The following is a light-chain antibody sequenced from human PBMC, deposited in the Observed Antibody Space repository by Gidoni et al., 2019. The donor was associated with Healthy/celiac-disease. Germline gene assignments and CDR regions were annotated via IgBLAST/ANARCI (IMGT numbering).Light chain of an antibody. CDR1: QGISSC. CDR3: QQYNSYSWT. Sequence: DIQMIQSPSTLSASVGDRVTITCRASQGISSCLAWYHQKPGKAPKLLIYKASSLESGVPSRFSGSGSGTEFTLTIRSLQTDDFATYYCQQYNSYSWTFRQGTKVEIK. J-gene: IGKJ1*01. CDR2: KAS. V-gene: IGKV1-5*03.